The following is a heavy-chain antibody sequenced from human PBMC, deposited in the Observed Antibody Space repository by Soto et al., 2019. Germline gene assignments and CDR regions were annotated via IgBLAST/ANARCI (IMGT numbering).Heavy chain of an antibody. CDR3: ASLEVAHYGDYAQGEDYYYYGMDV. CDR2: ISSSSSTI. J-gene: IGHJ6*02. V-gene: IGHV3-48*02. Sequence: GGSLRLSCAASGFTFSSYSMNWVRQAPGKGLEWVSYISSSSSTIYYADSVKGRFTISRDNAKNSLYLQMNSLRDEDTAVYYCASLEVAHYGDYAQGEDYYYYGMDVWGQGTTVTVSS. D-gene: IGHD4-17*01. CDR1: GFTFSSYS.